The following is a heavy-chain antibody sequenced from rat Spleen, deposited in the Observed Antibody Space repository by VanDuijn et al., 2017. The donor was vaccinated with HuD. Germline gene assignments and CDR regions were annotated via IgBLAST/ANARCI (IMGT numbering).Heavy chain of an antibody. V-gene: IGHV5-58*01. Sequence: EVQLVETGGGLAQPGRSLKLSCVASGFTFSSYWMHWIRQAPGKGLEWVSSINTDGGSTYYPDSVKGRFTISRDNAENTVYLQMNSLRSEDTATYYCTRDGWYGYGFDYWGQGVMVTVSS. CDR2: INTDGGST. D-gene: IGHD1-4*01. J-gene: IGHJ2*01. CDR1: GFTFSSYW. CDR3: TRDGWYGYGFDY.